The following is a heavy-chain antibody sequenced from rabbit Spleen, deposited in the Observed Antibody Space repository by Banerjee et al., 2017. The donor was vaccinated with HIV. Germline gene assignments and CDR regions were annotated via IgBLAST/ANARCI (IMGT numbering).Heavy chain of an antibody. CDR3: ARGSATMTMMITGFFFNL. CDR1: GVSLNDKDV. CDR2: IYNGDGST. D-gene: IGHD2-1*01. Sequence: QEQLVESGGGLVKPEGSLTLTCKASGVSLNDKDVMCWVRQAPGKGLECIACIYNGDGSTYYATWAKGRFTISKTSSTTVTLQMTSLTAADTATYFCARGSATMTMMITGFFFNLWGPGTLVTVS. J-gene: IGHJ4*01. V-gene: IGHV1S45*01.